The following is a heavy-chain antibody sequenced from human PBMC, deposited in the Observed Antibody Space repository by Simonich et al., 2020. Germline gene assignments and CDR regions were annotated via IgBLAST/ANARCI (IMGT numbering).Heavy chain of an antibody. J-gene: IGHJ6*02. CDR2: ISSSGSTI. Sequence: EVQLVESGGGLVQPGGSLRLSCAASGFTFSSYEMNWVRQAPGKGLEWVSYISSSGSTINYADSVKGRFTNSRDNAKNTLYLQMTSLRAEDTAVYYCARDFRLQLVEIGTYYYYGMDVWGQGTTVTVSS. CDR3: ARDFRLQLVEIGTYYYYGMDV. V-gene: IGHV3-48*03. CDR1: GFTFSSYE. D-gene: IGHD6-6*01.